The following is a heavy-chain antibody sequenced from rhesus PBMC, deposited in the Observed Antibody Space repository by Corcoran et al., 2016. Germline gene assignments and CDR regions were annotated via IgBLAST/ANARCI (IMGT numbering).Heavy chain of an antibody. V-gene: IGHV2S1*01. CDR1: GFSISPSGMG. J-gene: IGHJ4*01. CDR2: MYWDDDK. Sequence: QVTLKESGPALVKPTQTITLTCTFSGFSISPSGMGVGWIRQPPGTALEWLALMYWDDDKYSITSLMSRLTISKDTSKNQVVLTMTNMDPVDTSTYYCARRRAVLPFDYWGQGVLVTVSS. CDR3: ARRRAVLPFDY. D-gene: IGHD3-16*01.